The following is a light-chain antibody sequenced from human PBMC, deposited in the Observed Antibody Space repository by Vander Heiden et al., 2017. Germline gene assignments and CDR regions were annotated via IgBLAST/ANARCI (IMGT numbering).Light chain of an antibody. J-gene: IGLJ2*01. Sequence: QLLLTQSPSASHPLCSSVKITCTLSCGHSSYAIAWQQQQPEEGPGYVMKLNSDDSHSKGDGIPGRCSGSSSEAERYLAMANLESEDEADYYCQTWGTGVVVFGGGTKLTVL. V-gene: IGLV4-69*01. CDR1: CGHSSYA. CDR3: QTWGTGVVV. CDR2: LNSDDSH.